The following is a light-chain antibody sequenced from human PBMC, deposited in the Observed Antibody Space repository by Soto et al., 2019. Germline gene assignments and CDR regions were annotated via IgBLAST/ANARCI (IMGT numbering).Light chain of an antibody. CDR1: QSVSSSY. CDR2: GAS. Sequence: EIVLTQSPGTLSLSPGERANLSCRASQSVSSSYLAWYQQKPGQAPRLLIYGASSRATGIPDRFSGSGSGTDFTLTISRLEPEDFAVYYCQQYDNSPGTFGGGTKVEIK. V-gene: IGKV3-20*01. CDR3: QQYDNSPGT. J-gene: IGKJ4*01.